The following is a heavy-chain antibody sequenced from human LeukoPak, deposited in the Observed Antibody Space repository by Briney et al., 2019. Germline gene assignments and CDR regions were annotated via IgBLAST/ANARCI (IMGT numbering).Heavy chain of an antibody. CDR1: GFTFSSYS. J-gene: IGHJ3*02. D-gene: IGHD3-22*01. CDR2: ISSSSSTI. Sequence: PGGPQRLSCAASGFTFSSYSMNWVRQAPGKGLEWVSYISSSSSTIYYADSVKGRFTISRDNAKNSLYLQMNSLRAEDTAVYYCARADYYDSSGYPAGAFDIWGQGTMVTVSS. V-gene: IGHV3-48*01. CDR3: ARADYYDSSGYPAGAFDI.